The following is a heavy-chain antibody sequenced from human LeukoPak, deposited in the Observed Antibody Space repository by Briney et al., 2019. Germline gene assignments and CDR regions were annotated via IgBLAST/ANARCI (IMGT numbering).Heavy chain of an antibody. CDR2: ISYDGSNK. D-gene: IGHD5-24*01. V-gene: IGHV3-30*18. CDR3: AKGEYHQDGIGENRFDN. Sequence: GGSLRLSCAASGFTFGIYAMNWVRQAPGKGLEWVAVISYDGSNKYYADSVKGRFTTSRDNAKNSVFLQMSSLRPEDTAVYYCAKGEYHQDGIGENRFDNWGQGALVTVSS. CDR1: GFTFGIYA. J-gene: IGHJ4*02.